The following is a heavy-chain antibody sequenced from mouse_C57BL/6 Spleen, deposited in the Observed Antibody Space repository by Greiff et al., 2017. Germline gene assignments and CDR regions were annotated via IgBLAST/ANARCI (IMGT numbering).Heavy chain of an antibody. Sequence: EVMLVESGPELVKPGDSVKISCKASGYSFTGYFMNWVMQSHGKSLEWIGRINPYNGDTFYNQKFKGKATLTVDKSSSTAHMELRSLTSEDSAVYYCARDSNYVEDAMDYWGQGTSVTVSS. CDR3: ARDSNYVEDAMDY. D-gene: IGHD2-5*01. J-gene: IGHJ4*01. V-gene: IGHV1-20*01. CDR1: GYSFTGYF. CDR2: INPYNGDT.